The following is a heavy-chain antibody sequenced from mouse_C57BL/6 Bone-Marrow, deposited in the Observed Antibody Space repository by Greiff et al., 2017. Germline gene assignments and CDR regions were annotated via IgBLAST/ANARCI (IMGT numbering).Heavy chain of an antibody. CDR1: GYTFTSYW. V-gene: IGHV1-55*01. Sequence: VQLQQPGAELVKPGASVKMSCKASGYTFTSYWITWVKQRPGQGLEWIGDIYPGSGSTNYNEKFKSKATLTVDTSSSTAYMQLSSLTSEDSAVYYCARENYDDDAGYAMDYWGQGTSVTFSS. CDR2: IYPGSGST. CDR3: ARENYDDDAGYAMDY. D-gene: IGHD2-4*01. J-gene: IGHJ4*01.